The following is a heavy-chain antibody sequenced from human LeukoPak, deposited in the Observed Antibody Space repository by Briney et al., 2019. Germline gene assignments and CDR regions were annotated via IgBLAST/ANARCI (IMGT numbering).Heavy chain of an antibody. CDR1: GYTFTSYY. Sequence: GASVKVSCKASGYTFTSYYMHWVRQAPGQGLEWMGIINPSGGSTSYAQKFQGRVTMTRDTSTSTVYMELSSLRSEDTAVYYCARGWVSSSSLRGWFDPWGQGTLVTVSS. V-gene: IGHV1-46*01. CDR2: INPSGGST. J-gene: IGHJ5*02. D-gene: IGHD6-6*01. CDR3: ARGWVSSSSLRGWFDP.